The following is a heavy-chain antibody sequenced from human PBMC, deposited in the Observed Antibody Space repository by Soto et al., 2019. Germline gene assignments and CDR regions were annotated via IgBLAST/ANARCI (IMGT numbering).Heavy chain of an antibody. CDR2: VSPPFRTS. CDR3: ARVLYYGSASYSPYGMDV. V-gene: IGHV1-69*01. Sequence: QVQLVQSGAEVKKPGSSVKVSCKTSGVSFNNNGIGWVRQAPGHGLEWMGGVSPPFRTSNYARKFQGRIAITADASTGTVNMDLSSLTSEDTAQYYCARVLYYGSASYSPYGMDVWGQGTTVTVSS. CDR1: GVSFNNNG. D-gene: IGHD3-10*01. J-gene: IGHJ6*02.